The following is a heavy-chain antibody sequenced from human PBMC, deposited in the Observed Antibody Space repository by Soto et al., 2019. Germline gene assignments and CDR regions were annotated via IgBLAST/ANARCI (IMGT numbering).Heavy chain of an antibody. CDR2: IIPIFGTA. D-gene: IGHD4-17*01. J-gene: IGHJ6*02. CDR1: GGTFSSYA. CDR3: ARASARIRVYGGNPYGMDV. Sequence: SVKVSCKASGGTFSSYAISWVRQAPGQGLEWMGGIIPIFGTANYAQKFQGRVTITADESTSTAYMELSSLRSEDTAVYYCARASARIRVYGGNPYGMDVWGQGTTVTVSS. V-gene: IGHV1-69*13.